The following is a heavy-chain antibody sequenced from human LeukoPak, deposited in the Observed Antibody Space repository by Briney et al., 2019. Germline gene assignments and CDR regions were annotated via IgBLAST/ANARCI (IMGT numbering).Heavy chain of an antibody. CDR3: ARHCSSTSCYAFDP. CDR2: FDPEDGET. D-gene: IGHD2-2*01. CDR1: GYTLTELS. Sequence: ASVKVSCKVSGYTLTELSMHWVRQAPGKGLEWMGGFDPEDGETIYAQKFQGRVTMTRNTSISTAYMELSSLRSEDTAVYYCARHCSSTSCYAFDPWGQGTLVTVSS. J-gene: IGHJ5*02. V-gene: IGHV1-24*01.